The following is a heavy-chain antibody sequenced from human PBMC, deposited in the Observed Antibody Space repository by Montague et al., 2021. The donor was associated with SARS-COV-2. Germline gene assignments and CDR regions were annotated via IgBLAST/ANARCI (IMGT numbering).Heavy chain of an antibody. CDR1: GLTFSSYS. CDR2: IYSGGST. Sequence: SLRLSCAASGLTFSSYSMNWVRQAPGKGLEWVSDIYSGGSTYYADSVKGRFTISRDNSKNTVYLQMNSLRAEDTAVYYCARDTPKQLNYYYGMDVWGQGTTVTVSS. CDR3: ARDTPKQLNYYYGMDV. D-gene: IGHD6-13*01. V-gene: IGHV3-66*01. J-gene: IGHJ6*02.